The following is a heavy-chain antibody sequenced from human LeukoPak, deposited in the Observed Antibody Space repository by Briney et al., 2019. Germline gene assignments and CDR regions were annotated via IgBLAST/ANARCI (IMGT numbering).Heavy chain of an antibody. D-gene: IGHD6-19*01. CDR3: ARGHPVAGIYYYYMDV. CDR1: GGSISSSNW. J-gene: IGHJ6*03. Sequence: PSGTLSLTCAVSGGSISSSNWWSWVRQPPGKGLEWIGEIYHSGSTNYNPSLKSRVTISVDKSKNQFSLKLSSVTAADTAVYYCARGHPVAGIYYYYMDVWGKGTTVTVSS. V-gene: IGHV4-4*02. CDR2: IYHSGST.